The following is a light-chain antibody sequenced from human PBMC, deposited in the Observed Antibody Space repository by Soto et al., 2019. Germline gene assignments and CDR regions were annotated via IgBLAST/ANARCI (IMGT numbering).Light chain of an antibody. CDR3: QQSYSTPPIFT. V-gene: IGKV1-39*01. J-gene: IGKJ3*01. CDR2: TAS. CDR1: QSISNY. Sequence: DIQMTQSPSSLSASVGDRVTITCRASQSISNYLNWYQLKPGKAPKLLIYTASSLQSGVPSRFSGSGSGTDFTLTIGSLKPEDFATYYCQQSYSTPPIFTFGPGTKVDIK.